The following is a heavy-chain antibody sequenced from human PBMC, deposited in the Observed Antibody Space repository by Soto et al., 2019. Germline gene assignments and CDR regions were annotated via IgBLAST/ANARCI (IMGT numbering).Heavy chain of an antibody. CDR1: GFTFSSYE. CDR3: AGEDLNTNYIDY. D-gene: IGHD1-26*01. J-gene: IGHJ4*02. CDR2: ISSSGSAI. Sequence: PGGSLRLSFTASGFTFSSYEMNWVRQAPGKGLEWVSHISSSGSAIYYADSVKGRFTISRDNAKNSVYLHMNSLRAEDTAVYYCAGEDLNTNYIDYWGQGTLVTVSS. V-gene: IGHV3-48*03.